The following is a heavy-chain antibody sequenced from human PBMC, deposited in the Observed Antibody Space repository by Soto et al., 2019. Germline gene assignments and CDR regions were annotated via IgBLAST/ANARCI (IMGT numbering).Heavy chain of an antibody. V-gene: IGHV3-23*01. CDR1: GFTFSSYA. J-gene: IGHJ5*02. CDR2: ISGSGGST. CDR3: AKGDGLHYWFDP. D-gene: IGHD2-15*01. Sequence: GGSLRLSCAASGFTFSSYAMSWVRQAPGKGLEWVSAISGSGGSTYYADSVKGRFTIPRDNSKNTLYLQMNSLRAEDTAVYYCAKGDGLHYWFDPWGQGTWSPSPQ.